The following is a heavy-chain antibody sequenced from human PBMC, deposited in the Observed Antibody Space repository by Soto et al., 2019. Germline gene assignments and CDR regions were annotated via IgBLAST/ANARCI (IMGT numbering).Heavy chain of an antibody. V-gene: IGHV1-46*01. CDR1: GDTFTDYY. J-gene: IGHJ4*02. D-gene: IGHD2-21*02. Sequence: QVQLVQSGAEVKKPGASVKVSCKASGDTFTDYYIHWVRQAPGQGLEWMGTVNPSGGHTTYAQHFLGRMTMTRDTSTITLYMVLTSLTSEDTAVYYCARGGPVVVVTAALDYCVQGTLVTVSS. CDR2: VNPSGGHT. CDR3: ARGGPVVVVTAALDY.